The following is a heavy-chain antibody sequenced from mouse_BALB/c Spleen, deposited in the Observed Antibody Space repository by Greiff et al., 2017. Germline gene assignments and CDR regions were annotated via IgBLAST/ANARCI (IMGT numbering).Heavy chain of an antibody. Sequence: DVMLVESGGGLVKPGGSLKLSCAASGFTFSSYAMSWVRQTPEKRLEWVASISSGGSTYYPDSVKGRFTISRDNARNILYLQMSSLRSEDTAMYYCARFYDGLDYWGQGTTLTVSS. J-gene: IGHJ2*01. CDR1: GFTFSSYA. D-gene: IGHD2-3*01. V-gene: IGHV5-6-5*01. CDR3: ARFYDGLDY. CDR2: ISSGGST.